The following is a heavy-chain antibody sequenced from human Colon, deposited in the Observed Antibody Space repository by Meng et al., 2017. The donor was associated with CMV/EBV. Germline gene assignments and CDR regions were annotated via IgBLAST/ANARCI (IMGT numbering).Heavy chain of an antibody. J-gene: IGHJ6*02. Sequence: GALRLSCAASGFTFSTYGMHWFRQAPGKGLEWVTFMRYDGSDKYYVDSVKGRFTISRDTTKNTLYLEMNSLRVEDTAVYYCAKDLAAAGTLDYDYGMDVWGQGTTVTVSS. V-gene: IGHV3-30*02. D-gene: IGHD6-13*01. CDR1: GFTFSTYG. CDR2: MRYDGSDK. CDR3: AKDLAAAGTLDYDYGMDV.